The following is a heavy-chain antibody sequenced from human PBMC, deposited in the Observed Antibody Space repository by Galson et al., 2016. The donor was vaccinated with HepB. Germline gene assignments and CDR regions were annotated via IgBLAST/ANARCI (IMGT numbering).Heavy chain of an antibody. V-gene: IGHV3-21*04. Sequence: SLRLSCAASGFTFRAYTMNWVRQAPGKGLQWVSSISSGSRHISNADSLKGRFSISRDDAKNSVFLQMNSLTVDDTAKYFCARDRVDIVAAPSSIRNYYGMGVRGQGTTVTVSS. D-gene: IGHD5-12*01. CDR3: ARDRVDIVAAPSSIRNYYGMGV. CDR1: GFTFRAYT. J-gene: IGHJ6*02. CDR2: ISSGSRHI.